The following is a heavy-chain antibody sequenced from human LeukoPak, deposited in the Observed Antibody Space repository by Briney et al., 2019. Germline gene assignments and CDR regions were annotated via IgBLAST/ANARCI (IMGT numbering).Heavy chain of an antibody. CDR1: GGTFSSYA. J-gene: IGHJ4*02. Sequence: SVKVSCKASGGTFSSYAISWVRQAPGQGLEWMGGIIPIFGTANYAQKFQGRVTITADESTSTAYMELSSLRSEDTAVYYCARLSVRGVIIVLPNYFDYWGQGTLVTVSS. CDR2: IIPIFGTA. CDR3: ARLSVRGVIIVLPNYFDY. D-gene: IGHD3-10*01. V-gene: IGHV1-69*13.